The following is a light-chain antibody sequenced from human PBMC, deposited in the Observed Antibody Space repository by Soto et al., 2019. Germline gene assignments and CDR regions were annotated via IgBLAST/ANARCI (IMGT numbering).Light chain of an antibody. V-gene: IGLV2-8*01. CDR3: SSYGGSNNFVV. J-gene: IGLJ2*01. CDR1: SSDIGGNNF. Sequence: QSGLTQPPSASGSPGQSVTISCTGTSSDIGGNNFVSWYQHHPGKAPKLMLYDVIKRPSGVPARFSGSKSGNTASLTVSGLQAEDEADYYCSSYGGSNNFVVFGGGTKLTVL. CDR2: DVI.